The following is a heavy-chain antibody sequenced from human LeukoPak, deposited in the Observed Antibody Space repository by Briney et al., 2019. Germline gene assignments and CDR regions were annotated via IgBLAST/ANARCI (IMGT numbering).Heavy chain of an antibody. CDR3: ARVEYYYGSGSYYNSWFDP. J-gene: IGHJ5*02. V-gene: IGHV4-59*01. D-gene: IGHD3-10*01. Sequence: SETLSLTCTVSGGSISSYYWSWIRQPPGKGVEWIGYIYYSGSTNYHPSLKSRVTISVDTSKNQFSLKLSSVTAADTAVYYCARVEYYYGSGSYYNSWFDPWGQGTLVTVSS. CDR2: IYYSGST. CDR1: GGSISSYY.